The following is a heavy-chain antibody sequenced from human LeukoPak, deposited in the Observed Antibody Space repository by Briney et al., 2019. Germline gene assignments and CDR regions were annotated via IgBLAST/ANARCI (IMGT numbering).Heavy chain of an antibody. V-gene: IGHV3-30*03. CDR1: GFTFSSYG. CDR2: ISYDGSNK. J-gene: IGHJ4*02. D-gene: IGHD2-21*02. CDR3: VRGMTAPDC. Sequence: GGSLRLSCAASGFTFSSYGMHWVRQAPGKGLEWVAVISYDGSNKYYADSVKGRFTISRDNSQSTLYLQMNGLRAEDTAVYYCVRGMTAPDCWGQGSLVTVSS.